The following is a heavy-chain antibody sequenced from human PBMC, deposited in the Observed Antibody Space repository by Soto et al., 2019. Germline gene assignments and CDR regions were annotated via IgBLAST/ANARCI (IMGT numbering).Heavy chain of an antibody. D-gene: IGHD5-18*01. V-gene: IGHV3-64D*06. CDR1: GFPFSSYA. CDR2: ISSNGGST. CDR3: VKGTWIQLWLKRGYYFDY. Sequence: SGFPFSSYALHWVRQAPGKGLEYVSAISSNGGSTYYADSVKGRFTISRDNSKNTLYLQMSSLRAEDTAVYYCVKGTWIQLWLKRGYYFDYWGQGTLVTVSS. J-gene: IGHJ4*02.